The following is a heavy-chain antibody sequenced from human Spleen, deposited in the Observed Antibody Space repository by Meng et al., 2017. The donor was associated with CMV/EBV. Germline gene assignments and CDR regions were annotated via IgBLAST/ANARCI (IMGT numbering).Heavy chain of an antibody. CDR1: GESFSGFS. D-gene: IGHD3-3*01. J-gene: IGHJ6*02. CDR2: INHSRST. CDR3: ARGRNTRFFGRMDV. Sequence: SETLSLTCAVYGESFSGFSWTWIRQSPGKGLEWIGEINHSRSTNYNPSLKTRVTISVDTSKSQFSLRLSSLTAAGTAVYYCARGRNTRFFGRMDVWGQGTTVTVSS. V-gene: IGHV4-34*01.